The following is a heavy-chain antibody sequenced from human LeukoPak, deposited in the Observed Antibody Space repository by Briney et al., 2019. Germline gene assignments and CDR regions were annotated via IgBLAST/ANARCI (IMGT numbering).Heavy chain of an antibody. J-gene: IGHJ6*03. CDR2: INPSGGST. Sequence: ASVKVSCKASGYTFTGYYMHWVRQAPGQGLEWMGIINPSGGSTSYSQKFQGRVTMTRDMATSTVYMELSSLRSEDTAVYYCARDSRSRGYSYGSHDSYMDVWGKGTTVTVSS. CDR3: ARDSRSRGYSYGSHDSYMDV. D-gene: IGHD5-18*01. CDR1: GYTFTGYY. V-gene: IGHV1-46*01.